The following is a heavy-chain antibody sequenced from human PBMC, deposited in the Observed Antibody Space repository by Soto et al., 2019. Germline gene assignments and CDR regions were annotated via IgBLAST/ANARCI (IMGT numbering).Heavy chain of an antibody. CDR2: INHSGST. CDR3: ARGANWRISWYFDL. Sequence: QVQLQQWGAGLLKPSETLSLTCAVYTESFSGFYWSWIRQPPGKGLEWIGEINHSGSTNYNPSLKSRVIISVDTSRNQFSLNLNSETAADTAVYYCARGANWRISWYFDLWGRGTLVTVSS. J-gene: IGHJ2*01. V-gene: IGHV4-34*01. CDR1: TESFSGFY. D-gene: IGHD1-1*01.